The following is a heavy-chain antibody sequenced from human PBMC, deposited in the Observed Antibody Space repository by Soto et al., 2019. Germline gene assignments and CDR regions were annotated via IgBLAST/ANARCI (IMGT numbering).Heavy chain of an antibody. CDR2: ISYDGNDK. Sequence: QVQLVESGGGVVQPGRSPRLSSAASAFTFGAFGMHWVRQAPGKGLEWVAAISYDGNDKYYGDSVKGRFTISRDNSKNTLYLQMSSLRDDDTAVYYCAKVGSYHSVFNRFDSWGQGTLVTVSS. D-gene: IGHD3-16*02. CDR3: AKVGSYHSVFNRFDS. V-gene: IGHV3-30*18. J-gene: IGHJ4*02. CDR1: AFTFGAFG.